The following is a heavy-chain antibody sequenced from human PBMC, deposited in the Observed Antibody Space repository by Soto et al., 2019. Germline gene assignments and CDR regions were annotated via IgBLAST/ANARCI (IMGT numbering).Heavy chain of an antibody. V-gene: IGHV3-23*01. CDR2: TSNGGNT. D-gene: IGHD2-15*01. J-gene: IGHJ5*02. CDR3: ARDFRPGLIVPTKSGFDP. Sequence: EVQLLDSGGGLVQRGGSLRLSCAASGFPFSTYAMTWVRQVPGKGLEWVSTTSNGGNTEFAESVRGRFTVFRDNSKNTIYLQMSSLRAEDSAIYFCARDFRPGLIVPTKSGFDPWGQGTPVTVSS. CDR1: GFPFSTYA.